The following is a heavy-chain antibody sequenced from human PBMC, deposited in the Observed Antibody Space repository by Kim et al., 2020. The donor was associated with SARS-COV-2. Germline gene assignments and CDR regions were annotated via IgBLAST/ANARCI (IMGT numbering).Heavy chain of an antibody. D-gene: IGHD4-17*01. J-gene: IGHJ6*02. Sequence: GGSLRLSCTASGFTLSGAAVHWVRQGYGTGLEWVGRIRSRPDNFAKTYAASVQGRFTLSRDDSKNTAYLQMSNLKTEDAGVYFCTRAGYGVGFYYYNSLDVWGRGATVSV. CDR1: GFTLSGAA. V-gene: IGHV3-73*01. CDR2: IRSRPDNFAK. CDR3: TRAGYGVGFYYYNSLDV.